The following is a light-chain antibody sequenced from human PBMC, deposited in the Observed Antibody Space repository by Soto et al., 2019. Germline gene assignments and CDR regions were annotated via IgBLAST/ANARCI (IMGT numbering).Light chain of an antibody. Sequence: IVMTQSPATLSVSPGEGATLSCRASQSVNSDLAWYQQKPGQAPRLLIYGASTRATGLPARFSGSGSGTEFTLTISSLQSEDFADYYCQQYNNWPPTFGQGTRLEIK. J-gene: IGKJ5*01. CDR1: QSVNSD. V-gene: IGKV3-15*01. CDR3: QQYNNWPPT. CDR2: GAS.